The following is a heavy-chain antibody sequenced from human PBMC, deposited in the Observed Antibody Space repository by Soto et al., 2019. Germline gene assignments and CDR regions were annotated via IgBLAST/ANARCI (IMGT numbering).Heavy chain of an antibody. CDR1: GGSISSYY. CDR3: ASMGYHYGSGSYPLDY. Sequence: QVQLQESGPGLVKPSETLSLTCTVSGGSISSYYWTWIRQPPGKGLEWIGFIYNSGSTHYNPSLRSGVSKSVDTSKHQFCRELRSVTAADTAVYYCASMGYHYGSGSYPLDYWGQGTLVTVSS. D-gene: IGHD3-10*01. J-gene: IGHJ4*02. V-gene: IGHV4-59*08. CDR2: IYNSGST.